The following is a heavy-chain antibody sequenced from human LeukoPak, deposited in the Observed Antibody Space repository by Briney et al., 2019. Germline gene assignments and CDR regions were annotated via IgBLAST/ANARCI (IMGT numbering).Heavy chain of an antibody. CDR2: IAGGGSRI. CDR1: GFTFSDYY. J-gene: IGHJ4*02. V-gene: IGHV3-11*04. D-gene: IGHD4-17*01. CDR3: ATRNGNYGEVAY. Sequence: PGGSLRLSCAASGFTFSDYYMSWIRQAPGKGLEWVSYIAGGGSRISHADSLKGRFTISWDNAVDSLYLQMNSLRAEDTAVYYCATRNGNYGEVAYWGQGTLVAVSS.